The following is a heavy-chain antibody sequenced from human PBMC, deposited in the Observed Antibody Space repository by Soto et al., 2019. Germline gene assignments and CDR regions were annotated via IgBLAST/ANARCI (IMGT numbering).Heavy chain of an antibody. CDR3: AREVGAAAGTGWFDP. J-gene: IGHJ5*02. V-gene: IGHV1-2*04. Sequence: QVQLVQSGAEVKKPGASVKVSCKASGYTFTGYYMHWVRQAPGQGLEWMGWINPNSGGTNYAQKFQGWVTMTRDTSISTAYMELSRLRSDDTDVYYCAREVGAAAGTGWFDPWGQVTLVTASS. CDR1: GYTFTGYY. CDR2: INPNSGGT. D-gene: IGHD6-13*01.